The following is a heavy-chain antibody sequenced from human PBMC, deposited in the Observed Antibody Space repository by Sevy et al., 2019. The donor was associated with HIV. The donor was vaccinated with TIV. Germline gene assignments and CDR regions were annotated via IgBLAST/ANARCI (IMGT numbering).Heavy chain of an antibody. V-gene: IGHV3-23*01. J-gene: IGHJ4*02. Sequence: GGSLRLSCAASGFTFNNYAMSWVCQPPGKGLEWVSGLIENGVDTYYSDSVRGRFTISRDNSKNTLYLQMNSLRAEDTAIYYCVKDYMFAADWAPDSWGQGTLVTVSS. CDR2: LIENGVDT. CDR1: GFTFNNYA. CDR3: VKDYMFAADWAPDS. D-gene: IGHD3-10*02.